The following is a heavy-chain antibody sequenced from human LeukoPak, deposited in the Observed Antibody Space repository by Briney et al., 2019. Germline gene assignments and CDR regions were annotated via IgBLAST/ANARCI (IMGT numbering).Heavy chain of an antibody. J-gene: IGHJ4*02. V-gene: IGHV1-2*06. D-gene: IGHD2-15*01. CDR2: INPNSGGT. Sequence: ASVKVSCKASGYTFTGYYMHWVRQAPGQGLEWMGRINPNSGGTNYAQKFQGRVTMTRDTSISTAYMELSRLRSDDTAVYYCARDRSGDGYCSGGSCYSGRDYWGQGTLVTVSS. CDR1: GYTFTGYY. CDR3: ARDRSGDGYCSGGSCYSGRDY.